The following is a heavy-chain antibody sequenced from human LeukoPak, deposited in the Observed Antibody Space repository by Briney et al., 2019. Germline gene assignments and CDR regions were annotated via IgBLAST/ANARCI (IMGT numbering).Heavy chain of an antibody. Sequence: SQTLSLTCTVSGGSISDGGYFWNWIRQPAGKGLEWIGRIYMSGSTKYNSSLKSRVIISVDTSKNQFSLKLNSVTAADTAVYYCARGQGYISAWYGDWGQGTLVAVSS. D-gene: IGHD6-19*01. CDR1: GGSISDGGYF. CDR2: IYMSGST. J-gene: IGHJ4*02. CDR3: ARGQGYISAWYGD. V-gene: IGHV4-61*02.